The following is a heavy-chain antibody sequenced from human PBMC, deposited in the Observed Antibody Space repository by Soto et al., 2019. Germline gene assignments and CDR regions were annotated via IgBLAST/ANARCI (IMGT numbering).Heavy chain of an antibody. CDR3: AREFSTTALGPLDS. CDR2: MSYDVIQK. CDR1: GFTFSTYA. V-gene: IGHV3-30-3*01. D-gene: IGHD2-21*02. J-gene: IGHJ5*01. Sequence: QVQLVESGGVVVQPGRSLGLACVAAGFTFSTYAIHWVRQAPCKGLEWVAVMSYDVIQKYYAESVKGRFTISRDKSNNTVFLQVTNLRADDPVVCYSAREFSTTALGPLDSWDQGALVIVPS.